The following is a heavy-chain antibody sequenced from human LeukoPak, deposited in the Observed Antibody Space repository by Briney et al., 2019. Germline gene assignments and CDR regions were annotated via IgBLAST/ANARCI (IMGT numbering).Heavy chain of an antibody. D-gene: IGHD2-8*01. CDR2: IYYSGST. CDR1: GGSISSSSYY. V-gene: IGHV4-39*07. J-gene: IGHJ3*02. CDR3: ARGPSGYCTNGVCYDDAFDI. Sequence: SETLSLTCTVSGGSISSSSYYWGWLRQPPGKGLEWIGSIYYSGSTYYNPSLKSRVTISVDTSKNQFSLKLSSVTAADTAVYYCARGPSGYCTNGVCYDDAFDIWGQGTMVTVSS.